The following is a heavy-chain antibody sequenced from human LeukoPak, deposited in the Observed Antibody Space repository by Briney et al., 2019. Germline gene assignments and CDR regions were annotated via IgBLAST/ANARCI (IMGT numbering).Heavy chain of an antibody. D-gene: IGHD3-22*01. Sequence: GGSLRLSCAASGFTFGNYAMSWVRQAPGKGLEWVSGISGSGGTTYYADSVKGRFTISRDNSKNTLYLQMNSLRAEDTAVYYCARAPLRQRHYYDSSTEPACFDYWGQGTLVTVSS. CDR3: ARAPLRQRHYYDSSTEPACFDY. CDR2: ISGSGGTT. V-gene: IGHV3-23*01. J-gene: IGHJ4*02. CDR1: GFTFGNYA.